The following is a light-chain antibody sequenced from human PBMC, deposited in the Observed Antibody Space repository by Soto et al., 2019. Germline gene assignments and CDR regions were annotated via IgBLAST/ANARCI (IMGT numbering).Light chain of an antibody. J-gene: IGLJ1*01. V-gene: IGLV2-23*02. CDR2: EVS. Sequence: QSALTQPASVSGSPGQSITISCTGTSSDVGSYNLVSWYQQHPGKAPKLMIYEVSKRPSGVSNRFSGSKSGNTASLTISGLQAEDEADYYCCSYAGSSTYVFGTGTKLNRP. CDR1: SSDVGSYNL. CDR3: CSYAGSSTYV.